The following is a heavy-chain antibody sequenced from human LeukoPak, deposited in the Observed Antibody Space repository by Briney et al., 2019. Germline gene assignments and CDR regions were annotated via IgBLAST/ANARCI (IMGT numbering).Heavy chain of an antibody. CDR3: ADWGYDILTGYYS. D-gene: IGHD3-9*01. V-gene: IGHV3-23*01. CDR2: ISGSGGST. Sequence: GGSPRLSCAASGFTFSSYAMSWVRQAPGKGLEWVSAISGSGGSTYYADSVKGRFTISRDNSKNTLYLQMNSLRAEDTAVYYCADWGYDILTGYYSWGQGTLVTVSS. J-gene: IGHJ4*02. CDR1: GFTFSSYA.